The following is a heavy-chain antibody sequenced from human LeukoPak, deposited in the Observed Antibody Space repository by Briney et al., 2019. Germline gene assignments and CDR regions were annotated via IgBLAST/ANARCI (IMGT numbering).Heavy chain of an antibody. J-gene: IGHJ5*02. Sequence: SVKVSCXASGGTFSSYAISWVRQARGQGLEWMAGIIPIFGTANYAQKFQGRVTITADESTSTAYMELSSLRSEDTAVYYCARDTVAGATHPYNWFDPWGQGTLVTVSS. CDR3: ARDTVAGATHPYNWFDP. D-gene: IGHD1-26*01. CDR1: GGTFSSYA. CDR2: IIPIFGTA. V-gene: IGHV1-69*13.